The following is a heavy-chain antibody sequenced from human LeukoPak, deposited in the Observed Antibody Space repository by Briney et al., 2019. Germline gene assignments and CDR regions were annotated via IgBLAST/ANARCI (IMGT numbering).Heavy chain of an antibody. CDR3: AMTVTTGIFDY. D-gene: IGHD4-17*01. J-gene: IGHJ4*02. CDR2: IYSGGST. Sequence: PGGSLRLSCAASGFTVSSNYMSWVRRAPGKGLEWVSVIYSGGSTYYADSVKGRFTISRDNSKNTLYLQMNSLRAEDTAVYYCAMTVTTGIFDYWGQGTLVTVSS. CDR1: GFTVSSNY. V-gene: IGHV3-66*01.